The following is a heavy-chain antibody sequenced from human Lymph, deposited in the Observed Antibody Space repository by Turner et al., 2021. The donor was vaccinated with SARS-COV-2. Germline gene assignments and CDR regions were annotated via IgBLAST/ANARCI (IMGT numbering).Heavy chain of an antibody. J-gene: IGHJ4*02. CDR2: IYYSGSN. Sequence: QLQLQESGPGLVKPSETLSLSCTVSGGSISSSSHYWGWIRQPRGRGLEWIGHIYYSGSNYYNPSLKSRFTISGDTSKNQFSLKLSSVTAADTAVYYCARLVRRAEYYFDYWGQGTLVTVSS. D-gene: IGHD3-10*01. CDR3: ARLVRRAEYYFDY. V-gene: IGHV4-39*01. CDR1: GGSISSSSHY.